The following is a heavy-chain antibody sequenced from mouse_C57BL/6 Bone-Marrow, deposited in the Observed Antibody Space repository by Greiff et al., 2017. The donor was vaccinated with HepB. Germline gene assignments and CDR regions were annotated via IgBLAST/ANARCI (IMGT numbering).Heavy chain of an antibody. Sequence: EVQLQQSVAELVRPGASVKLSCTASGFNIKNTYMHWVKQRPEQGLEWIGRIDPANGNTKYAPKFQGKATITADTASNTAYLQLSSLTSEDTAIYYCAYPLGYYYGSSYYFDYWGQGTTLTVSS. CDR1: GFNIKNTY. V-gene: IGHV14-3*01. J-gene: IGHJ2*01. CDR3: AYPLGYYYGSSYYFDY. D-gene: IGHD1-1*01. CDR2: IDPANGNT.